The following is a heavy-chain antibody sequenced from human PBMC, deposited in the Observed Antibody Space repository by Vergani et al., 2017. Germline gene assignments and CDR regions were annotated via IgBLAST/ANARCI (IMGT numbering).Heavy chain of an antibody. CDR1: GFSFNSYW. D-gene: IGHD1-26*01. V-gene: IGHV3-74*03. CDR2: IKSDGSIT. J-gene: IGHJ6*03. Sequence: DVHLAESGGGFFQPGGSLRLSCSASGFSFNSYWMHWVRQVPGKGLLWVSRIKSDGSITAYADSVKGRFTISRDNAKNSLYLQMNSLRAEDTAVYYCARDGATYYYYYYMDVWGKGTTVTVSS. CDR3: ARDGATYYYYYYMDV.